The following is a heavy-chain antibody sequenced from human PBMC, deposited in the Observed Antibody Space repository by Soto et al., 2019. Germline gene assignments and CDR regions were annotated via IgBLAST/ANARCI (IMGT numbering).Heavy chain of an antibody. Sequence: ASVKVSCKASGYSFTSLDINWLRQTAGQGLEWMGWMQPSTGRTGYAQKFQGRVTMTRDTSINTAYMELTTLTSDDTAFYYCARGVSAGVDYWGQGTLVTVSS. CDR1: GYSFTSLD. CDR3: ARGVSAGVDY. J-gene: IGHJ4*02. D-gene: IGHD1-26*01. V-gene: IGHV1-8*01. CDR2: MQPSTGRT.